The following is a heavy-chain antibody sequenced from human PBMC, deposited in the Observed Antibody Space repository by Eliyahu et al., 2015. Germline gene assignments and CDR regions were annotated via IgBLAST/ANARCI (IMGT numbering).Heavy chain of an antibody. CDR3: VRPVDGDDAFDI. D-gene: IGHD5-24*01. CDR2: VDPSDSYI. CDR1: GFNFARYW. J-gene: IGHJ3*02. Sequence: LMISCKGSGFNFARYWINWVRQMPGKGLEWMGRVDPSDSYINNSPAFQGHVTMSADQSVSTAYLQWSSLKASDTAIYYCVRPVDGDDAFDIWGQGTMVTVSS. V-gene: IGHV5-10-1*01.